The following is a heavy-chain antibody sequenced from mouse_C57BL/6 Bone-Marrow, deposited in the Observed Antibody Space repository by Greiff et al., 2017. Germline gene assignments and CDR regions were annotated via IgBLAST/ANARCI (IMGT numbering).Heavy chain of an antibody. CDR2: IDPSDSYT. D-gene: IGHD1-1*01. J-gene: IGHJ3*01. CDR1: GYTFTSYW. V-gene: IGHV1-69*01. CDR3: DPYDYYGRFAY. Sequence: QVQLQQPGAELVMPGASVKLSCKASGYTFTSYWMHWVKQRPGQGLEWIGEIDPSDSYTNYNQKFKGKSTLTVDKSSSTAYVQLSSLTYEDSAVYDCDPYDYYGRFAYWGQGTLVTVSA.